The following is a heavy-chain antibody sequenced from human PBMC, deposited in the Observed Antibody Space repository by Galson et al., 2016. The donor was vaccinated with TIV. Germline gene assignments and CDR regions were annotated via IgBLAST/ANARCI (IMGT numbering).Heavy chain of an antibody. J-gene: IGHJ6*02. V-gene: IGHV4-59*11. Sequence: TLSLTCSVSGVSISGHYWTWIRQPPGKGLEWIGYIYYNGPTNYSPSLKSRVTFSVDTSKNQVSLKLNSVTAADTAVYYCARERRDYYYGMDVWGQGTTVTVSS. CDR3: ARERRDYYYGMDV. CDR2: IYYNGPT. CDR1: GVSISGHY.